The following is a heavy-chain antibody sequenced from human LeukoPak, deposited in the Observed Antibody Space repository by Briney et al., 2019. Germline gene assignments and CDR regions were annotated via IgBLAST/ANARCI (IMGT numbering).Heavy chain of an antibody. CDR2: INPSGGST. CDR3: ARAYCSSTSCTVPYYYMDV. CDR1: GYTFTNYY. Sequence: ASVKVSCKASGYTFTNYYIHWVRQAPGQGLECMGIINPSGGSTSYAQKFQGRVTMTRDMSTSTVYMELRSLRSDDTAVYYCARAYCSSTSCTVPYYYMDVWGKGTTVTVSS. D-gene: IGHD2-2*01. V-gene: IGHV1-46*01. J-gene: IGHJ6*03.